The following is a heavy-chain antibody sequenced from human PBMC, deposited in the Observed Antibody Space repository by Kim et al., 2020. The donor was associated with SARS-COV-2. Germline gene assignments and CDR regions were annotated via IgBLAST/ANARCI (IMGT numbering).Heavy chain of an antibody. D-gene: IGHD4-17*01. Sequence: TYPPSLKSRVTISVDTSKNQFSLKLSSVTAADTAVYYCARGSYGGNSLGYWGQGTLVTVSS. V-gene: IGHV4-34*01. J-gene: IGHJ4*02. CDR3: ARGSYGGNSLGY.